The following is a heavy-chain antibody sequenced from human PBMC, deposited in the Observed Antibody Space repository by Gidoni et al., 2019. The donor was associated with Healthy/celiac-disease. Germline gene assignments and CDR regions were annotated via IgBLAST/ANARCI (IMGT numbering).Heavy chain of an antibody. Sequence: QVQLVQSGAEVKKPGSSVKVSCKASGGTFSSYAISWVRQAPGQGLEWMGGIIPIFGTANYAQKFQGRVTITADESTSTAYMELSSLRSEDTAVYYCARDRDIVVVVAATQGVSDYYYGMDVWGQGTTVTVSS. J-gene: IGHJ6*02. CDR2: IIPIFGTA. CDR3: ARDRDIVVVVAATQGVSDYYYGMDV. D-gene: IGHD2-15*01. CDR1: GGTFSSYA. V-gene: IGHV1-69*01.